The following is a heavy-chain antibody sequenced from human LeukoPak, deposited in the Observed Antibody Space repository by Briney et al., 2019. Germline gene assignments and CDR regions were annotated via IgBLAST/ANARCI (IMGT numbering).Heavy chain of an antibody. J-gene: IGHJ4*01. Sequence: PSETLSLTCTVSGGSISNSYYYWGWIRQPPGKGLEWIGSIYYSGSTYYNPSLKSRFTISVDTSKNQFSLKQRDVTGADSAVYFGARHERSGSYYFDDGGQGTLVTASS. V-gene: IGHV4-39*01. CDR2: IYYSGST. CDR1: GGSISNSYYY. CDR3: ARHERSGSYYFDD. D-gene: IGHD1-26*01.